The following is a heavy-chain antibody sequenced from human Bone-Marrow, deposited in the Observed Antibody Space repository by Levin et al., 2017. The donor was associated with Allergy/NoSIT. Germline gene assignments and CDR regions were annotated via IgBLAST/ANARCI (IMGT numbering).Heavy chain of an antibody. CDR3: AAENRIAASSYNWFDP. CDR2: INPNSGGT. D-gene: IGHD6-13*01. Sequence: GESLKISCKASGYTFTGYYMHWVRQAPGQGLEWMGWINPNSGGTNYAQKFQGRVTMTRDTSISTAYMELSRLRSDDTAVYYCAAENRIAASSYNWFDPWGQGTLVTVSS. J-gene: IGHJ5*02. V-gene: IGHV1-2*02. CDR1: GYTFTGYY.